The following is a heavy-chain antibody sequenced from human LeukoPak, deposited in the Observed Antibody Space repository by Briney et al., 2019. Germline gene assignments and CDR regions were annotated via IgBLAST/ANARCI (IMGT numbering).Heavy chain of an antibody. Sequence: HVASVKVSCKASGGTFSSYAISWVRLAPGQGLEWMGGIIPIFGTANYAQKFQGRVTITADKSTSTAYMELSSLRSEDTAVYYCAREDIVVVPAAIGREYYYYGMDVWGKGTTVTVSS. D-gene: IGHD2-2*01. CDR2: IIPIFGTA. CDR3: AREDIVVVPAAIGREYYYYGMDV. CDR1: GGTFSSYA. J-gene: IGHJ6*04. V-gene: IGHV1-69*06.